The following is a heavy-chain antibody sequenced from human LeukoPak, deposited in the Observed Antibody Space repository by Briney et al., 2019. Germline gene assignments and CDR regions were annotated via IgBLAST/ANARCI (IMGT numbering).Heavy chain of an antibody. CDR3: ARAGCTFSDYFASFFDY. V-gene: IGHV3-66*01. Sequence: GGSLTLSCAASGFTFSSNYTSWVRQAPGKGLEWVSVLYSGGSTYYSDSVKGRFTISRDNAKNSLYLQMNSLRAEDTAVYYCARAGCTFSDYFASFFDYWGQGTLVTVSS. J-gene: IGHJ4*02. D-gene: IGHD3-10*01. CDR1: GFTFSSNY. CDR2: LYSGGST.